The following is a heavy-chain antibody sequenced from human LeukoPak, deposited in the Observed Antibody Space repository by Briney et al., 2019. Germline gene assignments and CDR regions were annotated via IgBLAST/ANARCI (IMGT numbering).Heavy chain of an antibody. CDR1: GYTFTTYD. CDR3: ARVAGNCGGDCYRLVY. V-gene: IGHV1-8*01. CDR2: MNPNSGNT. D-gene: IGHD2-21*01. Sequence: GASVKVSCKASGYTFTTYDINCGRQATGQRLEWMAWMNPNSGNTGYAQKFQGRVTMTRNTSISTAYMELSSLRSEDTAVYYCARVAGNCGGDCYRLVYWGQGTLVTVAS. J-gene: IGHJ4*02.